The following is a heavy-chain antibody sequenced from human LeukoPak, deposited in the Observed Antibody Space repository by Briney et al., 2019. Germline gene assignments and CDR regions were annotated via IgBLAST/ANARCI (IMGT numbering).Heavy chain of an antibody. CDR3: AKDLCSSTSCYLDI. CDR1: GFTFNNYG. CDR2: IRYDGSKK. Sequence: HPGGSLRLSCAASGFTFNNYGMHWVRQAPGRGLEWVAFIRYDGSKKYYADSVRGRFTTSRDNSKNTLYLQVNSLRVEDTAVYYCAKDLCSSTSCYLDIWGQGAMVTVSS. V-gene: IGHV3-30*02. D-gene: IGHD2-2*01. J-gene: IGHJ3*02.